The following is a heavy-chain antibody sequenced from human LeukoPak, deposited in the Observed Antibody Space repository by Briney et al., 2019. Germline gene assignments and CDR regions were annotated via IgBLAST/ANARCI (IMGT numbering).Heavy chain of an antibody. V-gene: IGHV3-48*04. Sequence: GGSLRLSCAASGFTFSSYSMNWVRQAPGKGLEWVSYISSSGSTIYYADSVKGRFTISRDNAKNSLYLQMNSLRAEDTAVYYCARMVLMVYAPSFDYWGQGTLVTVSS. CDR2: ISSSGSTI. CDR3: ARMVLMVYAPSFDY. D-gene: IGHD2-8*01. CDR1: GFTFSSYS. J-gene: IGHJ4*02.